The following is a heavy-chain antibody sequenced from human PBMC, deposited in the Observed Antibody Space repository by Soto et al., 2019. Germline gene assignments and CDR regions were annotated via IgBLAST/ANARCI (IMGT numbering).Heavy chain of an antibody. CDR3: ARVAVTIYYYYGMDV. CDR2: IIPIFGTT. V-gene: IGHV1-69*13. CDR1: GGTFSSYA. J-gene: IGHJ6*02. D-gene: IGHD4-4*01. Sequence: SVKVSCKASGGTFSSYAISWVRQTPGQGLEWMGGIIPIFGTTNYAQKFQGRVTITADESTSTAYMELSSLRSEDTAVYYCARVAVTIYYYYGMDVWGQGTTVTVSS.